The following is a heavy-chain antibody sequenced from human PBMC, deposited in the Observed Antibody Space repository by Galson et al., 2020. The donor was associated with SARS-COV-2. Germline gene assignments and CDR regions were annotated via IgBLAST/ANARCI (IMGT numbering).Heavy chain of an antibody. V-gene: IGHV3-48*02. CDR2: MSASGTII. CDR3: MANDYGDYI. CDR1: GFTFSTYD. D-gene: IGHD4-17*01. J-gene: IGHJ4*02. Sequence: GGSLRLSCAASGFTFSTYDMNRVRQAPGKGLEWVSYMSASGTIIYYADSVKGRFTISRDIARNSLYLQMNSLRDEDTAVYYCMANDYGDYIGGQGTLVTVSS.